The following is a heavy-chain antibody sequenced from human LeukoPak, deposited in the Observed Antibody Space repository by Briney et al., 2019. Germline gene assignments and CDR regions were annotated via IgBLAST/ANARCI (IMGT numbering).Heavy chain of an antibody. CDR3: AREEVGAHFDY. CDR1: GYTFTSYY. Sequence: ASVKVSCKASGYTFTSYYMHWVRQAPGQGLEWMGIINPSGGSTSYAQKFQGRATMTRDMSTSTVYMELSSLRSEDTAVYYCAREEVGAHFDYWGQGTLVTVSS. D-gene: IGHD1-26*01. V-gene: IGHV1-46*01. J-gene: IGHJ4*02. CDR2: INPSGGST.